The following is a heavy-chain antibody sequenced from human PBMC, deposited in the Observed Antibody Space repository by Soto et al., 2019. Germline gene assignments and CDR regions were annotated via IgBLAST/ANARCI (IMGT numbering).Heavy chain of an antibody. CDR2: INHRGST. V-gene: IGHV4-34*01. CDR3: ATDTTTCLSDS. J-gene: IGHJ4*02. CDR1: GGSFRGDH. Sequence: ETLSLRGAVQGGSFRGDHWTYVVLRSRTRLEWMGEINHRGSTNYNPSLKSRVTISVDTSKNQFSLKLTSVTAADTAVYYCATDTTTCLSDSRREAPLVIV.